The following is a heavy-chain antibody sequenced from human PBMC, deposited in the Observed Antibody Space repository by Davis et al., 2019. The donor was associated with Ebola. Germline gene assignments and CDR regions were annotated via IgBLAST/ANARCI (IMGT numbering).Heavy chain of an antibody. Sequence: GESLKISCAASGFTFSNYWMTWVRQAPGKGLEWVANIKQDGSEKNYVDSVKGRFTISRDNAKNSVFLQMNSLRAEDTAVYYCARDSGDTIFGVVVTLYYFDQWGQGTLVTVSS. D-gene: IGHD3-3*01. CDR2: IKQDGSEK. CDR3: ARDSGDTIFGVVVTLYYFDQ. V-gene: IGHV3-7*03. CDR1: GFTFSNYW. J-gene: IGHJ4*02.